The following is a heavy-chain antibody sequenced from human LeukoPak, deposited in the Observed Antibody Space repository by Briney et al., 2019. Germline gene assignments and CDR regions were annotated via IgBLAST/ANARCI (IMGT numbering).Heavy chain of an antibody. V-gene: IGHV1-8*01. Sequence: GASVKVSCKASGYTFTSYDINWVRQATGQGLEWMGWMNPNSGNTGYAQKFQGRVTMTRNTSISTAYMELSSLRSEDTAVYYCARGGVYYYDSSGYADYWDQGTLVTVSS. CDR1: GYTFTSYD. CDR3: ARGGVYYYDSSGYADY. D-gene: IGHD3-22*01. CDR2: MNPNSGNT. J-gene: IGHJ4*02.